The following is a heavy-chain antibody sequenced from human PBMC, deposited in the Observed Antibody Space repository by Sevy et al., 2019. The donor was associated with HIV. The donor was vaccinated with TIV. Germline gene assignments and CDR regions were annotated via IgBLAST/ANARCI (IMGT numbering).Heavy chain of an antibody. V-gene: IGHV3-23*01. CDR2: LSFGCGEI. CDR3: ARAGCTKPYDY. Sequence: GGSLRLSCAASGFTFSKYSMSWVRQPPGKGLEWVSTLSFGCGEINYADSVKGRFTISRDNSKRSVYLQMNNLRPEDTAVYYCARAGCTKPYDYWGQGTLVTVSS. D-gene: IGHD2-8*01. J-gene: IGHJ4*02. CDR1: GFTFSKYS.